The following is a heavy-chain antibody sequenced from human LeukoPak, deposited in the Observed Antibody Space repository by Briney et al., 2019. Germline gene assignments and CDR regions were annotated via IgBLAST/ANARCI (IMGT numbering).Heavy chain of an antibody. CDR2: ISGSGGST. J-gene: IGHJ4*02. V-gene: IGHV3-23*01. CDR3: ASTPKDYDSSGPGLH. CDR1: GFTFGSYA. D-gene: IGHD3-22*01. Sequence: PGGSLRLSCAASGFTFGSYAMSWVRQAPGKGLEWVSAISGSGGSTYYADSVKGRFTISRDNAKNSLYLQMNSLRAEDTAVYYCASTPKDYDSSGPGLHWGQGTLVIVSS.